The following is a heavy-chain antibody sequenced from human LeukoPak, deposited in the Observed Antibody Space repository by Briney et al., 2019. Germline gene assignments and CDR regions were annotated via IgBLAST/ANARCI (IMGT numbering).Heavy chain of an antibody. D-gene: IGHD6-13*01. CDR3: ARTLPAYSSSWYYFDH. Sequence: SETLSLTCAVSGGSFSDFYWSWNRQAPGKGLEWIGEIDHGGSTNYNPSVKSRVTISVDKSKKQFSLKLGSVTAADEAVYYCARTLPAYSSSWYYFDHWGQGTLVTV. CDR2: IDHGGST. CDR1: GGSFSDFY. V-gene: IGHV4-34*01. J-gene: IGHJ4*02.